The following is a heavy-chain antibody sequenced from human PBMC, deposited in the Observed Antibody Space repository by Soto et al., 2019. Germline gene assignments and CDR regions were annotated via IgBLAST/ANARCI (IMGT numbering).Heavy chain of an antibody. D-gene: IGHD6-13*01. CDR2: IYYSGST. Sequence: PSETLSLTCTVSGGSISSYYWSWIRQPPGKGLEWIGYIYYSGSTNYNPSLKSRVTISVDTSKNQFSLKLSSVTAADTAVYYCARAPWQLVRSFLFDPWGQGTLVTVSS. J-gene: IGHJ5*02. CDR1: GGSISSYY. CDR3: ARAPWQLVRSFLFDP. V-gene: IGHV4-59*01.